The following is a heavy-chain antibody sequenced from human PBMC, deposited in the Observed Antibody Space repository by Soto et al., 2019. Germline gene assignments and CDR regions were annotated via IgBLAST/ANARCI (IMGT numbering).Heavy chain of an antibody. CDR2: IDPSDSYT. Sequence: PGESLKISCKGSGYSFTSYWISWVRQMPGKGLEWMGRIDPSDSYTNYSPSFQGHVTISADKSISTAYLQWSSLKASDTAMYYCARQGELAAAGTDYYYYGMDVWGQGTTVTVSS. CDR3: ARQGELAAAGTDYYYYGMDV. CDR1: GYSFTSYW. D-gene: IGHD6-13*01. J-gene: IGHJ6*02. V-gene: IGHV5-10-1*01.